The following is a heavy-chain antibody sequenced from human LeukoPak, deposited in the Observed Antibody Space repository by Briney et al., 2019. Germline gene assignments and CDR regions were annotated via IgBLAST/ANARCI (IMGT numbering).Heavy chain of an antibody. V-gene: IGHV3-30*18. J-gene: IGHJ4*02. D-gene: IGHD3-22*01. CDR2: ISYDGSNK. Sequence: GGSLRLSCAASGFTFSSYGMHWVRQAPGKGLEWVAVISYDGSNKYYADSVKGRFTISRDNSKNTLYLQMNSLRAEDTAVYYCAKDRRKNSGRYYDSSGYFGYWGQGTLVTVSS. CDR3: AKDRRKNSGRYYDSSGYFGY. CDR1: GFTFSSYG.